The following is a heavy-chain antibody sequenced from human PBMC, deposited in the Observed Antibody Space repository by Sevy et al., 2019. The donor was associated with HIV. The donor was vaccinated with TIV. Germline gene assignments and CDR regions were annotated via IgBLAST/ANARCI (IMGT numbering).Heavy chain of an antibody. CDR3: AKSGLVGATMRGAFDI. CDR2: ISGSGGST. D-gene: IGHD1-26*01. Sequence: GGSLRLSCAASGFTFSSYAMSWVRQAPGKGLEWVSAISGSGGSTYYADSVKGRFTISRDNSKNTLYLQMNSLRAEDTAVCYCAKSGLVGATMRGAFDIWGQGTMVTVSS. V-gene: IGHV3-23*01. J-gene: IGHJ3*02. CDR1: GFTFSSYA.